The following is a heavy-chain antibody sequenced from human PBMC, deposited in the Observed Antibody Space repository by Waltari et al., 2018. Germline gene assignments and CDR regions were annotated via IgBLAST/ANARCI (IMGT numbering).Heavy chain of an antibody. CDR1: GDSISGNYW. Sequence: QVQLQESGPGLVKPSGTLSVTCAVSGDSISGNYWWSWVRQSPGKGLEWIGQIHGSGRTNYNPSLESRVRVSIDTSKNHFSLKMTSATAADTAVYYCARDRGRGLFLDSWGQGTLVTVSP. D-gene: IGHD2-15*01. V-gene: IGHV4-4*02. CDR2: IHGSGRT. J-gene: IGHJ4*02. CDR3: ARDRGRGLFLDS.